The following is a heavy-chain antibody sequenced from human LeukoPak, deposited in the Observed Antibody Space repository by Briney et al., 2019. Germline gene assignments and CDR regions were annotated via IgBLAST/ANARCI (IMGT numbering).Heavy chain of an antibody. CDR3: SRESGPFSSFGF. D-gene: IGHD1-26*01. J-gene: IGHJ4*02. Sequence: KASETLSLTCGVSGGSISGTNWWSWVRQPPGQGLEGIGEISLRGLTNYNPSLRSRLTMSLDESKNQVSLNLTSVTAADTAVYYCSRESGPFSSFGFWGQGTLVSV. CDR1: GGSISGTNW. CDR2: ISLRGLT. V-gene: IGHV4-4*02.